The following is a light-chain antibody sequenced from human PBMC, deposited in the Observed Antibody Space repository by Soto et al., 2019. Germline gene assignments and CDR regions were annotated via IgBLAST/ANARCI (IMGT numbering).Light chain of an antibody. CDR2: DVS. CDR1: SSDVGGYNY. J-gene: IGLJ1*01. V-gene: IGLV2-11*01. CDR3: CSYVGRNTYV. Sequence: QSVLTQPRSASGSPGQSITISCTGTSSDVGGYNYVSWYQQHPAKAPKLIIFDVSKRPSGVPNRFSGSKSGNTASLTISGLRAEDEADYYCCSYVGRNTYVFGTGTKLNVL.